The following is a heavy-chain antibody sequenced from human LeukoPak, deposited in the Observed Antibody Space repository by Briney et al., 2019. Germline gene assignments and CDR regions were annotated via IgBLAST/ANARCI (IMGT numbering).Heavy chain of an antibody. Sequence: GGSLRLSCAASGFTFSSYEMNWVPQAPGKGLEWVSVKGRFTISRDNAKNSLYLQMNSLRADDTAVYYCARAGYCSGTSCPPWYFDLWGRGTLVTVSS. D-gene: IGHD2-2*01. V-gene: IGHV3-48*03. CDR3: ARAGYCSGTSCPPWYFDL. J-gene: IGHJ2*01. CDR1: GFTFSSYE.